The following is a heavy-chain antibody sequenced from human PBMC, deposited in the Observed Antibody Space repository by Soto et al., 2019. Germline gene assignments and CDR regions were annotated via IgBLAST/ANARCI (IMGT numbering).Heavy chain of an antibody. J-gene: IGHJ3*02. V-gene: IGHV4-39*01. CDR1: GGSISSSSYY. CDR2: IYYSGST. D-gene: IGHD3-10*01. CDR3: ARPLQTMVRGVMRFAFGI. Sequence: QLQLQESGPGLVKPSETLSLTCTVSGGSISSSSYYWGWIRQPPGKGLEWIGSIYYSGSTYYNPSLKSRVTISVDTSKNQFSLKLSSVTAADTAVYYCARPLQTMVRGVMRFAFGIWGQGTMVTVSS.